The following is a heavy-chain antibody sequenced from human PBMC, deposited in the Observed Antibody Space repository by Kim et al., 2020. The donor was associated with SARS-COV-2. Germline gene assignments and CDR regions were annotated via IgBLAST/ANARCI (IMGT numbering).Heavy chain of an antibody. V-gene: IGHV3-53*01. CDR3: ARGSVARALLGPFDY. CDR1: GFTVSSNY. D-gene: IGHD3-10*01. Sequence: GGSLRLSCAASGFTVSSNYMSWVRQAPGKGLEWVSVIYSGGSTYYADSVKGRFTISRDNSKNTLYLQMNSLRAEDTAVYYCARGSVARALLGPFDYWGQGTLVTVSS. J-gene: IGHJ4*02. CDR2: IYSGGST.